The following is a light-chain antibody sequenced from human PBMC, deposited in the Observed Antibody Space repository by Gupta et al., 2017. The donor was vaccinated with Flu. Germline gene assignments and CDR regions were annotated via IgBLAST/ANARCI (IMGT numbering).Light chain of an antibody. CDR1: QAISSY. Sequence: DIQLTQSPSFLSASVGDRVTITCRASQAISSYLAWYQQKPGKAPNLLIYDASTLQSGVPSRFSGSGSGTEFTLTISSLQPEDFATYYCQQVNSYPLTFGQGTRLEIK. CDR3: QQVNSYPLT. V-gene: IGKV1-9*01. J-gene: IGKJ5*01. CDR2: DAS.